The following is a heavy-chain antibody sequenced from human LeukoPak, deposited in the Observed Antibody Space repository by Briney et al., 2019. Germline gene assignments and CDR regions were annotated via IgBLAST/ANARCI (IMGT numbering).Heavy chain of an antibody. V-gene: IGHV5-51*01. J-gene: IGHJ6*03. CDR2: IYPDDSHT. CDR3: ARRAGTLNYYYFYMDV. D-gene: IGHD3-10*01. CDR1: GYRFSNFW. Sequence: GESLEISLDGPGYRFSNFWNDWVRPGPGKGLGWMGIIYPDDSHTKYKPSLQGQVTISADKSISTAYLQWSSLKASDTAIYYCARRAGTLNYYYFYMDVWGKGTTVTVSS.